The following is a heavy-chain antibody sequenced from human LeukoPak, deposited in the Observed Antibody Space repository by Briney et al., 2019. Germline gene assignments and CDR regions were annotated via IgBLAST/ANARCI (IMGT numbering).Heavy chain of an antibody. V-gene: IGHV3-23*01. Sequence: GGSLRLSCAASRFTFSSYGMHWVRQAPGKGLEWVSAISGSGGSTYYADSVKGRFTTSRDNSKNTLYLQMNSLRAEDTAVYYCAKEEVEVVAATIAEYFQHWGQGTLVTVSS. D-gene: IGHD2-15*01. J-gene: IGHJ1*01. CDR2: ISGSGGST. CDR1: RFTFSSYG. CDR3: AKEEVEVVAATIAEYFQH.